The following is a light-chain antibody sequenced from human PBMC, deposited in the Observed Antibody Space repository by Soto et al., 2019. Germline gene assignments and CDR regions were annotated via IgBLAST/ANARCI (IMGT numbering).Light chain of an antibody. CDR1: QSLDRKY. CDR3: QRHGLSPPFS. CDR2: ATS. V-gene: IGKV3-20*01. J-gene: IGKJ3*01. Sequence: EIVLTQSPGTVSLSPGERASLSCRASQSLDRKYVAWYQQKVGQAPRLLIYATSNKATGIPDRFRGSGSGTEFNITIARLEPDDFADYCCQRHGLSPPFSFGPGTKVEIK.